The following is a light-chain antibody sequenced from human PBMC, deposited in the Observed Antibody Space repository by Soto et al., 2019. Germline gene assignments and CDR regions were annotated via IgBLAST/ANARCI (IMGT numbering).Light chain of an antibody. Sequence: EIVLTQSPGTLSLSPGERATLSCRASQSVSSRYLAWYQQKPGQAPRLLIYGASNRATGIPYRFSGSGSGTDITLTISRLEPEDFAVYFCQQYNNSPEYTFGQGTKLEIK. V-gene: IGKV3-20*01. J-gene: IGKJ2*01. CDR1: QSVSSRY. CDR3: QQYNNSPEYT. CDR2: GAS.